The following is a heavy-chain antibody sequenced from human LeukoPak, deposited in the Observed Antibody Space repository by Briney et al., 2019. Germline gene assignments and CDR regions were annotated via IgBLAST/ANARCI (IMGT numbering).Heavy chain of an antibody. D-gene: IGHD3-22*01. J-gene: IGHJ4*02. Sequence: GGSLRLSCAASGFTFSNYAMSWVRQAPGKGLEWVSTISDSGGSTYYADSVEGRFTISRDNTRNTLYLQMNSLRDEDTGVYYCAIMHGYYDGSGFWVQWGQGTLVTVSS. CDR3: AIMHGYYDGSGFWVQ. CDR1: GFTFSNYA. CDR2: ISDSGGST. V-gene: IGHV3-23*01.